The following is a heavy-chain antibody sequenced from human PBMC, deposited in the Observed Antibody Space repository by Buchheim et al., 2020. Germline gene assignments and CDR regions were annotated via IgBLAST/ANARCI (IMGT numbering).Heavy chain of an antibody. CDR2: INHSGGT. D-gene: IGHD4-17*01. CDR3: AKGGDYMRNY. CDR1: GGSLSGDY. Sequence: QEQLRQWGAGLLKPSETLSLTCAVFGGSLSGDYWSWIRQPPGKGLEWIGEINHSGGTNYNPSLKSRVTRSVDTSKNQFSLKLTSVTAADTAVYYCAKGGDYMRNYWGQGTL. J-gene: IGHJ4*02. V-gene: IGHV4-34*01.